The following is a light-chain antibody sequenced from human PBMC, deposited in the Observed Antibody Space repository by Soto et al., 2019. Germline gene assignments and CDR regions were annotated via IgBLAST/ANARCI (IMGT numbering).Light chain of an antibody. CDR2: AAS. J-gene: IGKJ1*01. Sequence: DIQMTQSPSSLSASVGDRVTITCRASQSISSYLNWYQQKPGKAPKLLIYAASSLQSGVPSRFSGSVSGTDFTLTISSRQPEDLATYYCQQSYSTPRTFGQGA. V-gene: IGKV1-39*01. CDR1: QSISSY. CDR3: QQSYSTPRT.